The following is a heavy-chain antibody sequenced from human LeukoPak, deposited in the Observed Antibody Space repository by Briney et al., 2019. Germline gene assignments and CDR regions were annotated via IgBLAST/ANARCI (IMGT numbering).Heavy chain of an antibody. J-gene: IGHJ3*02. Sequence: GRSLRLSCAASGFTFDDYVMHWVRQAPGRGLEWVATISWNSGNIDYADSVKGRFTISRDNSKNTLYLQMNSLRAEDTAVYYCARDHGSGDAFDIWGQGTMVTVSS. D-gene: IGHD6-19*01. CDR2: ISWNSGNI. CDR3: ARDHGSGDAFDI. V-gene: IGHV3-9*01. CDR1: GFTFDDYV.